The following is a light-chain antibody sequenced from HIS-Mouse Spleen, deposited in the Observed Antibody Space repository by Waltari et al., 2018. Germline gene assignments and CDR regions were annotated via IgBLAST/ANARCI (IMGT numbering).Light chain of an antibody. CDR3: QSADSSGTYHVV. V-gene: IGLV3-25*03. Sequence: SYELTQPPSVSVSPGQTARITCSGDALPKPYAYWYQQKPGQAPVLGIYKDSERPSGIPERFSGSSSGTTVTLTISGVQAEDEADYYCQSADSSGTYHVVFGGGTKLTVL. CDR2: KDS. CDR1: ALPKPY. J-gene: IGLJ2*01.